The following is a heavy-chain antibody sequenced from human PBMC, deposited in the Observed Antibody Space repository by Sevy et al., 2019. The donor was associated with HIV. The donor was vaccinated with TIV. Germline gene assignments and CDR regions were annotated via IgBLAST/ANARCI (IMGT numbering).Heavy chain of an antibody. CDR1: GDSISGYY. D-gene: IGHD1-26*01. J-gene: IGHJ6*02. CDR2: FHYSRST. V-gene: IGHV4-59*13. Sequence: SETLSLTCTVSGDSISGYYWSWIRQPPGKGLEWMGYFHYSRSTNYNPSLMSRVTISVDTSKNQVSLKVSSVTTADTAVYYCARAYSEYYYGMDVWGQGTTVTVSS. CDR3: ARAYSEYYYGMDV.